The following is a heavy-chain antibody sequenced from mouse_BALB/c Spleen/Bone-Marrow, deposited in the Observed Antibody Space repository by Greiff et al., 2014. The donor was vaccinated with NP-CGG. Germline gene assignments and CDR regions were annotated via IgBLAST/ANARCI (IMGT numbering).Heavy chain of an antibody. CDR3: ASYYYGHYFDH. CDR1: GFNIKDTY. V-gene: IGHV14-3*02. Sequence: DVKLQESGAEIVKPGASVKLSCTASGFNIKDTYMHWVKQRPEQGLEWIGRIDPANGNTKYDPKFQGKATITADTSSNTAYLQLSSLTSEDTAVYYCASYYYGHYFDHWGQGTTLTVSS. D-gene: IGHD1-1*01. J-gene: IGHJ2*01. CDR2: IDPANGNT.